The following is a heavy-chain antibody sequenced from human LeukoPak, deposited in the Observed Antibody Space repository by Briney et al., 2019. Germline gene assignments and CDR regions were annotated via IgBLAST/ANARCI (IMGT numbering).Heavy chain of an antibody. CDR2: IYYSGST. CDR1: GGSISSSSYY. Sequence: SETLSLTCTVSGGSISSSSYYWGWTRQPPGKGLEWIGYIYYSGSTYYNPSLKSRVTIPVDTSKNQFSLKLSSVTAADTAVYYCARQLNWAFDYWGLGTLVTVSS. D-gene: IGHD7-27*01. J-gene: IGHJ4*02. CDR3: ARQLNWAFDY. V-gene: IGHV4-39*01.